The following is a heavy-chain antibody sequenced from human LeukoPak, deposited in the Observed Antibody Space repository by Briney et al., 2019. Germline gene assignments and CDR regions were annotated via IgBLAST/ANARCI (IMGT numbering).Heavy chain of an antibody. D-gene: IGHD1-1*01. V-gene: IGHV1-46*01. Sequence: ASVKVSCKASGYTFTSYFMHWVRHAPGQGLEWLGMINPSGSTTTYAQKFQGRVTMTRDTSTSTVYMELSSLRSEDTAVYYCARETSDSWRQGTLVTVSS. J-gene: IGHJ5*01. CDR2: INPSGSTT. CDR1: GYTFTSYF. CDR3: ARETSDS.